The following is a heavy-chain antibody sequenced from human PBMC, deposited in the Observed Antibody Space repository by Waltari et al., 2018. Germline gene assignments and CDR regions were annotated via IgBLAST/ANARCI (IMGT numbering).Heavy chain of an antibody. CDR1: GYSLTDLS. J-gene: IGHJ6*02. D-gene: IGHD2-15*01. CDR2: FDPEDGET. V-gene: IGHV1-24*01. Sequence: QAQLVQSGAEVRKPGASVKISCKVSGYSLTDLSIHWVRQTPGKGLEWMGGFDPEDGETFYEREFQGRVTVSEDTSADTAYMILSNLRSEDTALYYCATPLAAASPSDHYYYYGLDVWGQGTTVTVSS. CDR3: ATPLAAASPSDHYYYYGLDV.